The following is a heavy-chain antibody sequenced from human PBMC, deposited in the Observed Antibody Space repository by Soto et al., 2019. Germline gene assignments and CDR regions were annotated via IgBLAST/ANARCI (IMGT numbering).Heavy chain of an antibody. Sequence: QVQLQQWGAGLLKPSETLSLTCAVYGGSFSGYYWSWIRQPPGKGLEWIGEINHSGSTNYNPSLKSRVTISVDTAKNQCSLKVSSVTAADTAVYYCARGRGYCSSTSCDYYYYRDVWGKGITVTVSS. CDR3: ARGRGYCSSTSCDYYYYRDV. J-gene: IGHJ6*03. CDR1: GGSFSGYY. V-gene: IGHV4-34*01. D-gene: IGHD2-2*01. CDR2: INHSGST.